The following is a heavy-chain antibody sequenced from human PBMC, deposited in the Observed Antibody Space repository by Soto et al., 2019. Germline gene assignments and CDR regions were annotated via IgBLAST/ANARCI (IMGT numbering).Heavy chain of an antibody. CDR2: IYSGGST. CDR1: EFTVNSNY. D-gene: IGHD2-15*01. V-gene: IGHV3-53*01. J-gene: IGHJ4*02. Sequence: GGSLRLSCAASEFTVNSNYMSWVRQAPGKGLEWVSVIYSGGSTYYADSVKGRFTISRDNSNNTLYLQMNSLRTEDTAVYYFAIDRCSFDSWGQRILVTVS. CDR3: AIDRCSFDS.